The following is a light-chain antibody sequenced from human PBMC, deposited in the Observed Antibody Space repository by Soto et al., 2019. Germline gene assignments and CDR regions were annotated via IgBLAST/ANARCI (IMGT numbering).Light chain of an antibody. CDR1: SSDVGAYNY. CDR2: EVS. J-gene: IGLJ1*01. CDR3: SSYAGNDVYV. Sequence: QCALTQPPSASGSPGQSVTISCTGTSSDVGAYNYVSWYQQHPGKAPKLMIYEVSERPSGVPDRFSGSKSGNTASLTVSGLQTEDEADYYCSSYAGNDVYVFGTGTKVTVL. V-gene: IGLV2-8*01.